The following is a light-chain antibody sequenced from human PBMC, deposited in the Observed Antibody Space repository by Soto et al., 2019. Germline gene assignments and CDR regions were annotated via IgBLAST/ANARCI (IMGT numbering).Light chain of an antibody. CDR2: GAS. CDR1: QSVTTN. CDR3: QQYDRWPVT. V-gene: IGKV3-15*01. Sequence: EVVMTQSPATLSVSPGERVTFSCRASQSVTTNLAWYQHKPGQSPRLLISGASTGASGIPPRFSGSGSGTEFTLTIDRLQSAGFAVYYCQQYDRWPVTFGGGTKVDIK. J-gene: IGKJ4*01.